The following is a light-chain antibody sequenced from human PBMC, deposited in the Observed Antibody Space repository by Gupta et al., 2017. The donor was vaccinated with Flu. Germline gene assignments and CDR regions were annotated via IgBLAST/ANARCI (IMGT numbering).Light chain of an antibody. V-gene: IGLV1-51*02. CDR2: EDQ. J-gene: IGLJ3*02. CDR3: GTWDNSLSTWV. Sequence: SSNVGNNYVSWYQHLPGTAPKVVIYEDQERPSGIPDRISASKSATPATLAITGLQIGDEGDYYCGTWDNSLSTWVFGGGTKLTVL. CDR1: SSNVGNNY.